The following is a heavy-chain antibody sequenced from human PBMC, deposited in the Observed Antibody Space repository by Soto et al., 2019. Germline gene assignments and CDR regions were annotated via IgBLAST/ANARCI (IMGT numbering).Heavy chain of an antibody. J-gene: IGHJ6*02. CDR1: GFTFSIYD. CDR3: ARDLYYYGSGSYSKAYYYYGMDV. V-gene: IGHV3-13*01. Sequence: GGSLRLSCAASGFTFSIYDMHWVRQATGKGLEWVSAIGTAGDTYYPGSVKGRFTISRENAKNSLYLQMNSLRAEDTAVYYCARDLYYYGSGSYSKAYYYYGMDVWGQGTTVTVSS. D-gene: IGHD3-10*01. CDR2: IGTAGDT.